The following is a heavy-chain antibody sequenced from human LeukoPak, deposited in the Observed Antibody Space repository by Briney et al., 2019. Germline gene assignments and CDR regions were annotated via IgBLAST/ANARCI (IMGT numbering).Heavy chain of an antibody. Sequence: QPGGSLRLSCAASGFTFSSYAMHWVRQAPGKGLEWVAVISYDGSNKYYADSVKGRFTISRDNSKNTLYLQMNSLKAEDTALYYCAKDLFHYGSGSHNDCFDYWGQGTLVTVSS. CDR3: AKDLFHYGSGSHNDCFDY. CDR1: GFTFSSYA. D-gene: IGHD3-10*01. CDR2: ISYDGSNK. V-gene: IGHV3-30*04. J-gene: IGHJ4*02.